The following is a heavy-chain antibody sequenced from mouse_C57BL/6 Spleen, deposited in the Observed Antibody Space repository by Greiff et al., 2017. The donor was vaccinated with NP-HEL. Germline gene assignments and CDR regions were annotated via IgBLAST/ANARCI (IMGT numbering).Heavy chain of an antibody. CDR2: ISSGSSTI. V-gene: IGHV5-17*01. D-gene: IGHD2-5*01. CDR1: GFTFSDYG. J-gene: IGHJ4*01. CDR3: ARHSNPPYYAMDY. Sequence: EVQGVESGGGLVKPGGSLKLSCAASGFTFSDYGMHWVRQAPEKGLEWVAYISSGSSTIYYADTVKGRFTISRDNAKNHLFLQMNSLRSEDTAMYYCARHSNPPYYAMDYWGQGTSVTVSS.